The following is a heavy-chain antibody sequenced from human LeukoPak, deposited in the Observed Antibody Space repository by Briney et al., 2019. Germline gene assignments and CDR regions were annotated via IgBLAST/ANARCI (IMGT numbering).Heavy chain of an antibody. CDR2: TYYRSKWYN. CDR3: ARDYYDSSGYYRYYYYGMDV. CDR1: GDSVSSNSAA. D-gene: IGHD3-22*01. J-gene: IGHJ6*02. V-gene: IGHV6-1*01. Sequence: SQTLSLTCAISGDSVSSNSAAWNWIRQSPSRGLEWLGRTYYRSKWYNDYAVSVKSRITINPDTSKNQFSLQLTSVTPEDTAVYYCARDYYDSSGYYRYYYYGMDVWGQGTTVTVSS.